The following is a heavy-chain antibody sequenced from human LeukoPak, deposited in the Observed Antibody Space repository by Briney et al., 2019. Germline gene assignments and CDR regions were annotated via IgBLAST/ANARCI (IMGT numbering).Heavy chain of an antibody. V-gene: IGHV4-59*01. CDR1: GASISNYY. CDR3: ARDRGYLVGFDS. CDR2: IYYSGTA. J-gene: IGHJ3*02. Sequence: SETLSLTCSASGASISNYYWSWIRQPPGKGLEWIGYIYYSGTANYNPSINSRVTISIDKSKKQMSMKVSSVTDAYTAVYYCARDRGYLVGFDSWGQGTMVTFSS. D-gene: IGHD3-10*01.